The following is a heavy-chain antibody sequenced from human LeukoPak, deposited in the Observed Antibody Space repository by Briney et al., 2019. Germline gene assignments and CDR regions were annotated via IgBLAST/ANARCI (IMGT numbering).Heavy chain of an antibody. Sequence: PGGSLRLSCAASGFTFSSSAMSWVRQAPGKGLEWVSAISGSGGSTYYADSVKGRFTISRDNSKNTLYLQMNSLRAEDTAVYYCAKGEYQLLYGDYWGQGTLVTVSS. V-gene: IGHV3-23*01. CDR3: AKGEYQLLYGDY. CDR2: ISGSGGST. J-gene: IGHJ4*02. D-gene: IGHD2-2*02. CDR1: GFTFSSSA.